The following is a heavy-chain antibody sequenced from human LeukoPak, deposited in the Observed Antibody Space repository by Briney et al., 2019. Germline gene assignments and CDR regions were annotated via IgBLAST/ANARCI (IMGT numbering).Heavy chain of an antibody. D-gene: IGHD1-26*01. CDR2: IYYSGGN. V-gene: IGHV4-59*08. CDR3: ASDSGSYLDTFDI. J-gene: IGHJ3*02. CDR1: GSSISRYF. Sequence: SETLSLTCPVSGSSISRYFWSWMRQPPGKGLEWLGCIYYSGGNKYNPSLKSRVTISLDPSKIQFSLKLSTVTAADTAVYYCASDSGSYLDTFDIWGQGTMVTVSS.